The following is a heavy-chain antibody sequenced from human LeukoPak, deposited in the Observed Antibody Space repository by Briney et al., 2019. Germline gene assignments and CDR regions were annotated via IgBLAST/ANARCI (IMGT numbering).Heavy chain of an antibody. J-gene: IGHJ3*02. Sequence: GASLQISCKGSGSIFTSYWIGWGRQLPGKGLEWMGIIYPGDSDTRYSPSFQGQVTISADKSISTAYLQWSSLKASDTAMYYCARPLEDAFDIWGQGTMVTVSS. V-gene: IGHV5-51*01. D-gene: IGHD3-3*01. CDR3: ARPLEDAFDI. CDR1: GSIFTSYW. CDR2: IYPGDSDT.